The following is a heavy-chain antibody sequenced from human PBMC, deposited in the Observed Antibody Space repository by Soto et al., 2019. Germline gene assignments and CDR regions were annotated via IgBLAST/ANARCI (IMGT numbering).Heavy chain of an antibody. Sequence: QVQLVDSGGGVVQPGRSLRLSCAAYGFTFSSYGMHWVRQAPGKGLEWVAVIWYDGSNKYYADSVKGRFTISRDNSKNTLYLQMNSLRAEDTAVYYCARFKDGYNFYFDYWGQGTLVTVSS. CDR3: ARFKDGYNFYFDY. V-gene: IGHV3-33*01. J-gene: IGHJ4*02. CDR2: IWYDGSNK. D-gene: IGHD5-12*01. CDR1: GFTFSSYG.